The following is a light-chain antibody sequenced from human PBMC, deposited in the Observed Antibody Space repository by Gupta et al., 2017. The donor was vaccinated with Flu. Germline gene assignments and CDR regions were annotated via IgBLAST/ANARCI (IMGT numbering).Light chain of an antibody. CDR3: SSYTSSSPWV. CDR2: EVS. V-gene: IGLV2-14*01. CDR1: SSDVGGYNY. Sequence: QSALTQPASVSGSPGQSLTLSCTGTSSDVGGYNYVSWYQQHPGKAHKLMIYEVSNRPSGVSNRFSGSKSGNTASLTISGRQAEDEADYYCSSYTSSSPWVFGGGTKLTVL. J-gene: IGLJ3*02.